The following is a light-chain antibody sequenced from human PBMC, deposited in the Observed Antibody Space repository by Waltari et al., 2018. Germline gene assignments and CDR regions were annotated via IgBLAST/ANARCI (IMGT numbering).Light chain of an antibody. Sequence: QSVLTQPPSASGTPGQRVIISCSGSSSNVGSHVVNWYHQLPGTAPKLLIFNDVDRPSGVPDRFSGSRSATSASLAISGLQSDDESTYYCASWDDRLDAYVFGTGTRVTVL. V-gene: IGLV1-44*01. CDR1: SSNVGSHV. CDR3: ASWDDRLDAYV. CDR2: NDV. J-gene: IGLJ1*01.